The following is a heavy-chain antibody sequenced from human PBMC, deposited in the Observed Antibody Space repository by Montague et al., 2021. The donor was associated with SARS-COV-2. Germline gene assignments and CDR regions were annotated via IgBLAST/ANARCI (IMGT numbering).Heavy chain of an antibody. Sequence: SLRLSCADSDSTFDDYAAHWVRQAPGKGLEWVSGINWNSGNLGYADPVKGRFSISRDNSRNSLFLQMNSLRPEDTAVYYCAKGSRRGYNYGTNNWLDPWGQGTLVTVSS. V-gene: IGHV3-9*01. CDR3: AKGSRRGYNYGTNNWLDP. CDR1: DSTFDDYA. CDR2: INWNSGNL. J-gene: IGHJ5*02. D-gene: IGHD5-18*01.